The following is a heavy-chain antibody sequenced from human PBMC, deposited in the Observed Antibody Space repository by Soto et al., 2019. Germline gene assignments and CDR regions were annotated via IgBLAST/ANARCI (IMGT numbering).Heavy chain of an antibody. J-gene: IGHJ4*02. CDR3: AASLAVAGPQLDY. CDR2: INPSGGST. Sequence: ASVKVSCKASGYTFTSYYMHWVRQAPGQGLEWMGIINPSGGSTSYAQKFQGRVTMTRDTSTDTAYMELSSLRSEDTAVYYCAASLAVAGPQLDYWGQGTLVTVSS. D-gene: IGHD6-19*01. CDR1: GYTFTSYY. V-gene: IGHV1-46*01.